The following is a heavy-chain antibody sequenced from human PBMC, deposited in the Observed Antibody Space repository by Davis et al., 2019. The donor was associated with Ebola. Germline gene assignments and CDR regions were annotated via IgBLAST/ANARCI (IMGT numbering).Heavy chain of an antibody. J-gene: IGHJ6*03. CDR1: GFTFSSYA. V-gene: IGHV3-33*08. CDR3: ARDSHEVVPAATQGGWYYYYYMDV. D-gene: IGHD2-2*01. Sequence: GESLKISCAASGFTFSSYAMSWVRQAPGKGLEWVAVIWYDGSNKYYADSVKGRFTISRDNSKNTLYLQMNSLRAEDTAVYYCARDSHEVVPAATQGGWYYYYYMDVWGKGTTVTVSS. CDR2: IWYDGSNK.